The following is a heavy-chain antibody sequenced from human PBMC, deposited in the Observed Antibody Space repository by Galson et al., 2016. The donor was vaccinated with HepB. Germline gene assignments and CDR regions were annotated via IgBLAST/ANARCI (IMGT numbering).Heavy chain of an antibody. CDR3: ATMVRPVAEAGMGWFET. J-gene: IGHJ5*02. CDR2: ISTGSYYT. CDR1: RFTFSDYY. Sequence: SLRLSCAASRFTFSDYYMSWIRQAQGKGLEWVSYISTGSYYTNYADSVKGRFTISRDNAKNSLYLQMNSLRVEDTAVYYCATMVRPVAEAGMGWFETWGQGTPVTVSS. V-gene: IGHV3-11*06. D-gene: IGHD6-13*01.